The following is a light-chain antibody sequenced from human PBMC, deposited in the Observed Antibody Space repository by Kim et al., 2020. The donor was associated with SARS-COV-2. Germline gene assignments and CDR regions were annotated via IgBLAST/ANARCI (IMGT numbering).Light chain of an antibody. CDR2: AAS. J-gene: IGKJ4*01. V-gene: IGKV1-39*01. CDR1: QSISSY. CDR3: QQSYSTPFT. Sequence: DIQMTQSPSSLSASVGDRVTITCRASQSISSYLNWYQQKPGKAPKLLIYAASSLQSGVPSRFSGSGSGTDFTLTISSLQLEDFATYYCQQSYSTPFTFGGGTKVDIK.